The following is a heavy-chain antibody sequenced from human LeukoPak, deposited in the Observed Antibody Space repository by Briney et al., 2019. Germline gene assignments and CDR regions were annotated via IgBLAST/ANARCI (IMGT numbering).Heavy chain of an antibody. CDR3: ATNLSGAAAGTGYFQH. CDR1: GFTVYNNY. V-gene: IGHV3-66*01. Sequence: VGSLRVSCAASGFTVYNNYMSFVRQAPGKGLECVSVIYSDDRASYADSVKGRFTISRHNSKNTLFLQMNSMRAEDTAMYFCATNLSGAAAGTGYFQHWGQGTLVTVSS. CDR2: IYSDDRA. J-gene: IGHJ1*01. D-gene: IGHD6-13*01.